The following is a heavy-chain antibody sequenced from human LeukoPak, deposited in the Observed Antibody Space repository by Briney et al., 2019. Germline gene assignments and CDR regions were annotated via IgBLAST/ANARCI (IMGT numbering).Heavy chain of an antibody. CDR1: GYTFTGYY. J-gene: IGHJ3*02. CDR2: INPNSGGT. CDR3: ARYYGGKRSGAFDI. D-gene: IGHD4-23*01. Sequence: ASVKVSCKASGYTFTGYYMHWVRQAPGQGLEWMGWINPNSGGTNYAQKLQGRVTMTTDTSTSTAYMELRSLRSDDTAVYYCARYYGGKRSGAFDIWGQGTMVTVSS. V-gene: IGHV1-2*02.